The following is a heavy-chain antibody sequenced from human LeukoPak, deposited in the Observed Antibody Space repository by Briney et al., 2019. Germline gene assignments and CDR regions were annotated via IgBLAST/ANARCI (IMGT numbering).Heavy chain of an antibody. CDR2: INHSGST. Sequence: KPSETLSLXCAVYGGSFSGYYWRWIRQPPGKGLEWIGEINHSGSTNYNPSLKSRVTISVDTSKNQFSLKLSSVTAADTAVYYCARYLNYDFWSGKTPDAFDIWGQGTMVTVSS. V-gene: IGHV4-34*01. J-gene: IGHJ3*02. D-gene: IGHD3-3*01. CDR3: ARYLNYDFWSGKTPDAFDI. CDR1: GGSFSGYY.